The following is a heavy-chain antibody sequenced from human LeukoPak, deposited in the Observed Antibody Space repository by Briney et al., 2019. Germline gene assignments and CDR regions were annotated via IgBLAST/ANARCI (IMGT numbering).Heavy chain of an antibody. CDR3: ARSPSKEMEWLSPSHFDF. CDR1: GGSISGGGYF. V-gene: IGHV4-30-2*01. D-gene: IGHD3-3*01. CDR2: TDHTGFT. J-gene: IGHJ4*02. Sequence: PSETLSLTCSVSGGSISGGGYFWNWIRQPPGKTLEWIGCTDHTGFTYNKPSLRSRVTISVDTSKNQFSLRLTSVTAADTAMYFCARSPSKEMEWLSPSHFDFWGQGTLVTVSS.